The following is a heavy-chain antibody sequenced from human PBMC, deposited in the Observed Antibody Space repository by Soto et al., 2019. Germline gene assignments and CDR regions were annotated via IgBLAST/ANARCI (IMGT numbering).Heavy chain of an antibody. CDR1: GGTFSSYA. J-gene: IGHJ3*02. V-gene: IGHV1-69*13. CDR2: IIPIFGTA. CDR3: ARAPLEGIAAAADAFDI. D-gene: IGHD6-13*01. Sequence: SVKVSCKASGGTFSSYAISCVRQAPGQGLEWMGGIIPIFGTANYAQKFQGRVTITADESTSTAYMELSSLRSEDTAVYYCARAPLEGIAAAADAFDIWGQGTMVTVSS.